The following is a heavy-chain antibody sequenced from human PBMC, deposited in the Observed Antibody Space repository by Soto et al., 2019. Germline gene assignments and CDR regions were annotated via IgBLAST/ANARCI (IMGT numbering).Heavy chain of an antibody. V-gene: IGHV3-15*01. CDR1: LFTFSNTL. D-gene: IGHD3-10*01. CDR3: TAARVRGVIPYY. CDR2: IKSKTDGGTT. J-gene: IGHJ4*02. Sequence: GGSLRLSCAVSLFTFSNTLMSCFRQTPGKGLEWVGRIKSKTDGGTTDYAASVKGRFTISRDDSKNTLYLQMNSLKTEAAAVYYCTAARVRGVIPYYCGQRTLVSVSS.